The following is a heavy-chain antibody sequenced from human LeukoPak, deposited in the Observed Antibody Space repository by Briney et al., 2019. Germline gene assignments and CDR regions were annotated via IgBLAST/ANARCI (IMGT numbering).Heavy chain of an antibody. CDR2: INHSGST. CDR1: GGSFSGYY. V-gene: IGHV4-34*01. J-gene: IGHJ6*02. CDR3: ARRIGDPPAGMDV. Sequence: SETLSLTCAVYGGSFSGYYWSWIRQPPGKGLEWIGEINHSGSTNYNPSLKSRVTISVDTSKNQFSLKPSSVTAADTAVYYCARRIGDPPAGMDVWGQGTTVTVSS. D-gene: IGHD4-17*01.